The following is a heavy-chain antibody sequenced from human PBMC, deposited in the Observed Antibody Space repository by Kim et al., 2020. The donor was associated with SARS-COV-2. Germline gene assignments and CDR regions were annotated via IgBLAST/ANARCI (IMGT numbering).Heavy chain of an antibody. V-gene: IGHV3-23*01. J-gene: IGHJ4*02. CDR2: ISRSGENT. Sequence: GGSLRLSCAASGFTFSNYGMTWVRQAAGKGLEWVSVISRSGENTYYADSVKGRFTFSRDNSKNTLYLQMNSLRAEDTAVYYCAKDLDFDWLLSMALFDYWGQGTLVTVSS. CDR1: GFTFSNYG. CDR3: AKDLDFDWLLSMALFDY. D-gene: IGHD3-9*01.